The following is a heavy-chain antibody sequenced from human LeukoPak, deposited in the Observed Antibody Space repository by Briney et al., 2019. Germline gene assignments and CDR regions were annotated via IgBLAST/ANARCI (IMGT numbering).Heavy chain of an antibody. D-gene: IGHD4-17*01. Sequence: PSETLSLTCTVSGGSISSYYYSWIRQPAGKGLEWIGRINTSGSTNYNPSLKSRVTISVDTSKNQFSLMMTSVTAADTAVYFCARMTTGHDYWGQGTLVTVSS. V-gene: IGHV4-4*07. CDR2: INTSGST. CDR1: GGSISSYY. CDR3: ARMTTGHDY. J-gene: IGHJ4*02.